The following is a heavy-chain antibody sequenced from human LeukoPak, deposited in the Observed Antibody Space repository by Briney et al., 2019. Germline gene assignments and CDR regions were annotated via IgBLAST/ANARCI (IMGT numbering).Heavy chain of an antibody. CDR2: INHSGST. CDR3: ARGPINYYDSSGFDFDY. J-gene: IGHJ4*02. D-gene: IGHD3-22*01. V-gene: IGHV4-34*01. Sequence: SETLSLTCAVYGGSFSGYYWSWIRQPPGKGLEWIGEINHSGSTNYNPSLKSRVTISVDTSKNQFSLKLSSVTAADTAVYYCARGPINYYDSSGFDFDYWGQGTLDTVSS. CDR1: GGSFSGYY.